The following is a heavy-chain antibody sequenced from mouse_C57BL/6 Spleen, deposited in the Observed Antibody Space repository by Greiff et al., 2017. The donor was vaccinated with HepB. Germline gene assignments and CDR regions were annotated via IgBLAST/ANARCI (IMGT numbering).Heavy chain of an antibody. Sequence: EVQLVESGGGLVQPKGSLKLSCAASGFSFNTYAMNWVRQAPGKGLEWVARIRSKSNNYATYYADSVKDRFTISRDDSESMLYLQMNNLKTEDTAMYYCVRHAGTFYYAMDYWGQGTSVTVSS. CDR1: GFSFNTYA. CDR3: VRHAGTFYYAMDY. J-gene: IGHJ4*01. CDR2: IRSKSNNYAT. V-gene: IGHV10-1*01. D-gene: IGHD4-1*01.